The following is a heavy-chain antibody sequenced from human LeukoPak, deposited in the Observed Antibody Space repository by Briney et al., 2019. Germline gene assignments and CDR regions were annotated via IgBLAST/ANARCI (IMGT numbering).Heavy chain of an antibody. CDR2: IYYSGST. D-gene: IGHD1-26*01. J-gene: IGHJ4*02. V-gene: IGHV4-59*01. CDR3: ASESGTTGVYFDS. CDR1: GGSINSYY. Sequence: SETLSLTCTVSGGSINSYYWSWIRQPPGKGLEWIGNIYYSGSTKYNPSLKSRVTISVDTSKNQISLKLSSVTAADAAVYYCASESGTTGVYFDSWGQGTLVTVSS.